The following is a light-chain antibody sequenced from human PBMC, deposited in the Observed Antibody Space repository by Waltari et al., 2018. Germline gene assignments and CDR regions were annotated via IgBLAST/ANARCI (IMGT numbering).Light chain of an antibody. Sequence: EVVLTQSQATLSLSPGERATLSCRASQSVSIYLVWYQQKPGQAPRLLISDASNRATGIPARFSGGGSGTDFTLTISSLEPEDSAVYYCQQRNTWPTVTFGGGTKVEIK. CDR3: QQRNTWPTVT. V-gene: IGKV3-11*01. CDR2: DAS. CDR1: QSVSIY. J-gene: IGKJ4*01.